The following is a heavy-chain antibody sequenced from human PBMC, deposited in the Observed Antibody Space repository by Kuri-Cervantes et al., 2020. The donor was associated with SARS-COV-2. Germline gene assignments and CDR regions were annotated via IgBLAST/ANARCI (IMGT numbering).Heavy chain of an antibody. CDR1: GASIGSTDSY. CDR3: AREGYCSSVSCFLFDY. J-gene: IGHJ4*02. Sequence: ESLKISCTVSGASIGSTDSYWGWIRQPPGKAKEWIGSIKYSGSTYYNPSLKSRVTISVDTSNNQFSLKLNSVTAADTAVYYCAREGYCSSVSCFLFDYWGQGMLVTVSS. D-gene: IGHD2-2*01. CDR2: IKYSGST. V-gene: IGHV4-39*07.